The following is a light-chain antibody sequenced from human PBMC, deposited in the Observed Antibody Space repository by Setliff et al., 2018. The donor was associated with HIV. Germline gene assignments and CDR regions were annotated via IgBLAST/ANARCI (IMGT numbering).Light chain of an antibody. J-gene: IGLJ2*01. Sequence: LTQPASVSGSPGQSITISCTGTSSDIGGYNYVSWYQHHPGKAPKLMIYEVTNRPSGVSDRFSGSKSGNMASLTISGLQAEDEATYYCTSYTSSRTVVFGGGTKVTVL. V-gene: IGLV2-14*01. CDR1: SSDIGGYNY. CDR3: TSYTSSRTVV. CDR2: EVT.